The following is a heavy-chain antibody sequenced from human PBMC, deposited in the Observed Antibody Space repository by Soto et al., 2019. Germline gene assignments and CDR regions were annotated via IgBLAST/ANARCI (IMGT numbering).Heavy chain of an antibody. Sequence: QVPLVQSGAEVKKPGSSVKVSCKASGGTFSSYAISWVRQAPGQGLEWMGGIIPIFGTANYAQKFQGRVTITADESTSTAYMELSSLRSEDTAVYYCARDGPRNRDGSSRRFDYWGQGTLVTVSS. V-gene: IGHV1-69*01. J-gene: IGHJ4*02. D-gene: IGHD6-6*01. CDR2: IIPIFGTA. CDR1: GGTFSSYA. CDR3: ARDGPRNRDGSSRRFDY.